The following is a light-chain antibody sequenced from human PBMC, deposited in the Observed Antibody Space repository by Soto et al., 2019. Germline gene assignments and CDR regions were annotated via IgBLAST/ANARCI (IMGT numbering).Light chain of an antibody. J-gene: IGLJ2*01. CDR2: SSD. V-gene: IGLV1-44*01. Sequence: QSVLTQPPSASGTPGQRVTISCSGSTSNIGSNSVNWYQQFPGTAPKLLIYSSDKRPSGVPDRFSGSKSGTSASLAISGLQSEDEADYYCAAWDDILDALVFGGGTKLTVL. CDR3: AAWDDILDALV. CDR1: TSNIGSNS.